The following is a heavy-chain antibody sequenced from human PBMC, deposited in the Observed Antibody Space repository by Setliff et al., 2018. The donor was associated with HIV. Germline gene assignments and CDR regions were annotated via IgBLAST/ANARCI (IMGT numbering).Heavy chain of an antibody. Sequence: SETLSLTCTASGGSISSDKWRDWFRQPPGKGLEWMGEISHSGRTSYNSSLKSRVTMSVDASKNHISLTLTSLTAADTAVYYCARDQRLPGVQPPYWYFDLWGRGTLVTVS. V-gene: IGHV4-4*02. D-gene: IGHD6-25*01. CDR3: ARDQRLPGVQPPYWYFDL. CDR2: ISHSGRT. CDR1: GGSISSDKW. J-gene: IGHJ2*01.